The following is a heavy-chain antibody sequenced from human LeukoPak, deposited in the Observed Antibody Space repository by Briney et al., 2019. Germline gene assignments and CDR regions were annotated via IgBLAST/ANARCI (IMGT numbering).Heavy chain of an antibody. J-gene: IGHJ3*02. CDR3: AREKRVVITTPRRAFDI. CDR1: GGSISTGTYC. V-gene: IGHV4-39*02. CDR2: IYYSGNT. Sequence: SETLSLTCTDSGGSISTGTYCWGWIRQPPGKGLEWIGSIYYSGNTHYNPSLESRVTISVDTSKNQFSLRLNSVTAADTAVYYCAREKRVVITTPRRAFDIWGQGTMVTVSS. D-gene: IGHD3-22*01.